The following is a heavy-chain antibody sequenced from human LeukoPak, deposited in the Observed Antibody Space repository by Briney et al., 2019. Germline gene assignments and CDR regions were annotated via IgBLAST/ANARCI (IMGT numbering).Heavy chain of an antibody. CDR2: INPSGGST. V-gene: IGHV1-46*01. CDR1: GYTFTSYY. Sequence: GASVKVSCKASGYTFTSYYMLWVRQAPGQGLEWMGIINPSGGSTSYAQKFQGRVTMTRDTSTSTVYMELSSLRSEDTAVYYCARDRSRDDFWSGYYFAAFDIWGQGTMVTVSS. CDR3: ARDRSRDDFWSGYYFAAFDI. J-gene: IGHJ3*02. D-gene: IGHD3-3*01.